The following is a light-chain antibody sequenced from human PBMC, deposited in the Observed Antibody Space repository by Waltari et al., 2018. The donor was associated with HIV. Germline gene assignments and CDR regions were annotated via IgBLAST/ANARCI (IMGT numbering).Light chain of an antibody. J-gene: IGLJ3*02. V-gene: IGLV6-57*04. Sequence: NFMLTQPHPVSGSLGQTVTISCTRIRGSIASPYVPWFQQRPGSAPVAVIFEDHQRPSGVPDRFSASIDSSSNSASLTISGLQTEDEADYYCQSYDSSNLVAWVFGTGTKLTVL. CDR3: QSYDSSNLVAWV. CDR1: RGSIASPY. CDR2: EDH.